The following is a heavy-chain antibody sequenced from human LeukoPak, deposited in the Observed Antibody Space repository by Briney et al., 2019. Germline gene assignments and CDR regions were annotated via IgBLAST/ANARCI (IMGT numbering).Heavy chain of an antibody. J-gene: IGHJ4*02. D-gene: IGHD3-9*01. CDR3: ARASELRYFDWLKGNYFDY. V-gene: IGHV1-18*04. CDR1: GYTFTVYY. CDR2: ISAYNGNT. Sequence: ASVKVSCKASGYTFTVYYMHWVRQAPGQGLEWMGWISAYNGNTNYAQKLQGRVTMTTDTSTSTAYMELRSLRSDDTAVYYCARASELRYFDWLKGNYFDYWGQGTLVTVSS.